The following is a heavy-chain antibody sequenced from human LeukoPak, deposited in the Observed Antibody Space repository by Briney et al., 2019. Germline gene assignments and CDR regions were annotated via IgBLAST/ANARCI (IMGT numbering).Heavy chain of an antibody. Sequence: ASVTVSCKASGYTFTGYYMHWVRQAPGQGLEWMGIINPSGGSTSYAQKFQGRVTMTRDTSTSTVYMELSSLRSEDTAVYYCAREGDGYNLDYWGQGTLVTVSS. V-gene: IGHV1-46*01. J-gene: IGHJ4*02. CDR2: INPSGGST. CDR3: AREGDGYNLDY. CDR1: GYTFTGYY. D-gene: IGHD5-24*01.